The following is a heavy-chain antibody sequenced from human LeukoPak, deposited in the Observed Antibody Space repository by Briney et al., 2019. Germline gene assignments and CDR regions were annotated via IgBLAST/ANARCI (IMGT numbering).Heavy chain of an antibody. V-gene: IGHV4-34*01. D-gene: IGHD5-24*01. CDR1: GGSCDDYY. CDR2: IHPHGIF. J-gene: IGHJ5*02. CDR3: ASGRDRSKAGDL. Sequence: SETLSLTCDVSGGSCDDYYCSWIRQRPGKGLEWIGEIHPHGIFYSHSSLMSPATLSTDTSKSQFSLRLTCVSPTAPGFSYCASGRDRSKAGDLWGQGSLVTVS.